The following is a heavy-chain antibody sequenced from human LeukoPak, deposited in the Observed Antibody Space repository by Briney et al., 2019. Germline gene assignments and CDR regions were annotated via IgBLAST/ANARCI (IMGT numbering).Heavy chain of an antibody. J-gene: IGHJ4*02. CDR3: AKDGGLWVSAHWGDS. Sequence: GGSLRLSCAASGFTFSSYTMNWVRQAPGKGLEWVSTITTSDGNTYYADSVKGRFTVSRDNSKNTLFLQMNSLRAEDTAVYYCAKDGGLWVSAHWGDSWGRGTLVTVSS. V-gene: IGHV3-23*01. D-gene: IGHD7-27*01. CDR2: ITTSDGNT. CDR1: GFTFSSYT.